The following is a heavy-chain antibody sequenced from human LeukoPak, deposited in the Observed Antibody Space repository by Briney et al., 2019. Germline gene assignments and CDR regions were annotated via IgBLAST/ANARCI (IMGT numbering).Heavy chain of an antibody. CDR3: ARGPPFDY. V-gene: IGHV3-21*01. CDR2: ISRNSYM. Sequence: GGSLRLSCAASGFTFSRYSMNWVRQAPGKGLEWVSSISRNSYMYYADSVKGRFTISRDNAKNSLYLQMNSLRAEDTAVYYCARGPPFDYWGQGTLVTVSS. CDR1: GFTFSRYS. J-gene: IGHJ4*02.